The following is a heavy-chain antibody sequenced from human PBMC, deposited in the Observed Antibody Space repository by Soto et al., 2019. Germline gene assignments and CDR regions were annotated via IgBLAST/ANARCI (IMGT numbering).Heavy chain of an antibody. V-gene: IGHV3-48*02. J-gene: IGHJ4*02. CDR3: ARDSTDADSGSYSGDY. Sequence: GSLRLSCAASGFTFSSYSMNWVRQAPGKGLEWVSYISSSSSTMYYADSVKGRFTISRDNAKNSLFLHMNSLRDEDTAVYYCARDSTDADSGSYSGDYWGQGTLFTVSS. CDR1: GFTFSSYS. CDR2: ISSSSSTM. D-gene: IGHD1-26*01.